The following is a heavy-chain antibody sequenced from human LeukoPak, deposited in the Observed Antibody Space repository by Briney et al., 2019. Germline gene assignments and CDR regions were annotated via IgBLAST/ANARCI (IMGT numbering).Heavy chain of an antibody. CDR1: GYTFTSYD. Sequence: ASVKVSCKASGYTFTSYDINWVRQATGQGLEWMGWMNPNSGNTGYAQKFQGRVTMTRNTAISTAYMELSSLRSEDTAVYYFARGPNYDFWSGYAIDYWGQGTLVTVSS. CDR2: MNPNSGNT. V-gene: IGHV1-8*01. D-gene: IGHD3-3*01. CDR3: ARGPNYDFWSGYAIDY. J-gene: IGHJ4*02.